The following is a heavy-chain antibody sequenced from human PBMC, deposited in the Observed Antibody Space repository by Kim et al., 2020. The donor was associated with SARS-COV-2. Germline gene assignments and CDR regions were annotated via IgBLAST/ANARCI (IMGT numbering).Heavy chain of an antibody. CDR2: ISGSGGST. D-gene: IGHD2-15*01. V-gene: IGHV3-23*01. Sequence: GGSLRLSCAASEFTFSSYAMSWVRQAPGKGLEWVSIISGSGGSTFYADSVKGRFTISRDNSTKTLYLQMNSLRAEDTAVYYCAKDPSWGSDACYSNFDYWGRGTLVTVSS. CDR3: AKDPSWGSDACYSNFDY. CDR1: EFTFSSYA. J-gene: IGHJ4*02.